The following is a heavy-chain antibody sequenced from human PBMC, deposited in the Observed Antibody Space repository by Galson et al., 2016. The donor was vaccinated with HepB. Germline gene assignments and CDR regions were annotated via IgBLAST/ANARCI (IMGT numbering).Heavy chain of an antibody. D-gene: IGHD2-15*01. CDR1: GFTFSDYY. V-gene: IGHV3-11*06. CDR2: ISSNYNYT. Sequence: SLRLSCAASGFTFSDYYMSWIRQAPGKGLEWVSYISSNYNYTNYADSVRGRFTFSRDDSKNTLYLQMNSLRAEDTAVYYCAKAAYCSGGSCYSGWFDPWGQGTLVTVSS. J-gene: IGHJ5*02. CDR3: AKAAYCSGGSCYSGWFDP.